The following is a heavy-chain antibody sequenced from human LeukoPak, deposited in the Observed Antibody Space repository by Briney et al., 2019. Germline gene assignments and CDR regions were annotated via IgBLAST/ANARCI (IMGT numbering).Heavy chain of an antibody. CDR3: AKGQELDDGVFDS. Sequence: GGSLRLSSAGSGFTFSSIAMTWVRQAPGKGLEWVSTIRGNGDTAYNADSVRGRFAISRDDSKNALFLQMNSLRLEDTAIYYCAKGQELDDGVFDSWGQGTRVTVSS. J-gene: IGHJ4*02. CDR2: IRGNGDTA. D-gene: IGHD1-1*01. V-gene: IGHV3-23*01. CDR1: GFTFSSIA.